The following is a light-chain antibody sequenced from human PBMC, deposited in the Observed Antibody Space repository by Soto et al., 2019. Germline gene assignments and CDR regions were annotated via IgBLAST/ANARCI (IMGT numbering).Light chain of an antibody. CDR1: ISNLGSNF. V-gene: IGLV1-47*01. Sequence: QLVLTQPPSASGTPGQRVTISCSGSISNLGSNFVFWYQQLPGAAPKLLISMNDQRPSGVPDRFSGSKSGTSASLAISGLRSEDEADYHCAAWDDSLRGVVFGGGTKLTVL. CDR3: AAWDDSLRGVV. CDR2: MND. J-gene: IGLJ3*02.